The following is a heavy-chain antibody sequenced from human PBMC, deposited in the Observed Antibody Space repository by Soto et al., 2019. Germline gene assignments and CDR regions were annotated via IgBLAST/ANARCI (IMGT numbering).Heavy chain of an antibody. D-gene: IGHD2-15*01. J-gene: IGHJ5*02. CDR3: ARASKPRGGSCYFAP. CDR2: INPNSGGT. V-gene: IGHV1-2*02. CDR1: GYTFTGYY. Sequence: QVQLVQSGAEVKKPGASVKVSCKASGYTFTGYYMHWVRQAPGQGLEWMGWINPNSGGTNYAQKFQGRVTMTRDTSISTAYRELSRLRCDDTAVYCCARASKPRGGSCYFAPWGQGTLVTVSS.